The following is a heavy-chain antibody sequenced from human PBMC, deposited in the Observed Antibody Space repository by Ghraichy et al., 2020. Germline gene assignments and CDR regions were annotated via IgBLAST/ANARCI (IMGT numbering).Heavy chain of an antibody. V-gene: IGHV3-30*18. CDR2: ISSDGSIT. CDR3: AKGGGSGNGGYYDYYYMDA. CDR1: GFTFSSYA. D-gene: IGHD3-10*01. Sequence: GGSLRLSCAASGFTFSSYAMHWVRQAPGKGLEWVALISSDGSITYYADSVKGRFTISRDSSKNTLYLEMNSLRAEDTAVFYCAKGGGSGNGGYYDYYYMDAWGKGTTVTVSS. J-gene: IGHJ6*03.